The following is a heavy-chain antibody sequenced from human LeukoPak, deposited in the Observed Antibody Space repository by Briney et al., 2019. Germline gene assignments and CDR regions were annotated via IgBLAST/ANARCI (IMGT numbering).Heavy chain of an antibody. V-gene: IGHV3-23*01. Sequence: GGSLRLSCAASGFTFSSYAMSWVRQAPGKGLEWVSAISGSGGSTYYADSVKGRFTISRDNSKNTLYLQMNSPRAEDTAVYYCAKPEYSSSWYSYYMDVWGKGTTVTVPS. CDR3: AKPEYSSSWYSYYMDV. CDR1: GFTFSSYA. CDR2: ISGSGGST. D-gene: IGHD6-13*01. J-gene: IGHJ6*03.